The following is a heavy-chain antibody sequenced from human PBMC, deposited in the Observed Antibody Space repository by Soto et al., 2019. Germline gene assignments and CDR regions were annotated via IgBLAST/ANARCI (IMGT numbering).Heavy chain of an antibody. CDR1: GYTLTELS. D-gene: IGHD3-10*01. J-gene: IGHJ4*02. Sequence: GASVKVSCKVSGYTLTELSMHWVRQAPGKGLEWMGGFDPEDGETIYAQKFQGRVTMTEDTSTDTAYMELSSLRSEDTAVYYCATPFLWFGRFDYWGQGTLVTVSS. V-gene: IGHV1-24*01. CDR3: ATPFLWFGRFDY. CDR2: FDPEDGET.